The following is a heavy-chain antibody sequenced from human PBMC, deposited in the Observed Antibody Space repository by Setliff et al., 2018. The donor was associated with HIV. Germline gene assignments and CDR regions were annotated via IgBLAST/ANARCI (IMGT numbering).Heavy chain of an antibody. Sequence: SETLSLTCAVYGGSFSGYYWSWIRQPPGKGLEWIGEINHSGSTNYNPSLKSRVSLSLDTSKTQFSLKLTSVTAADTAVYYCARATYTTLFGVLMGGGLQYWGPGTLVTSPQ. J-gene: IGHJ4*02. CDR3: ARATYTTLFGVLMGGGLQY. CDR1: GGSFSGYY. D-gene: IGHD3-3*01. V-gene: IGHV4-34*01. CDR2: INHSGST.